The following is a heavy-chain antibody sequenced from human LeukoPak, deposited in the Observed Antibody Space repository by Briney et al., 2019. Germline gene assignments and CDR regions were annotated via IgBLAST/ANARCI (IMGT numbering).Heavy chain of an antibody. J-gene: IGHJ6*02. V-gene: IGHV4-59*01. CDR3: ARDVYYGSGGYGLDV. CDR1: GGSISSYY. D-gene: IGHD3-10*01. Sequence: PSDTLSLTRTVSGGSISSYYWSWIRQSPGKGLEWIGYIHYSGSTNYNPSLKSRVTISVDTSKNQFSLKLRSVTAADTAVYYCARDVYYGSGGYGLDVWGQGTTATVSS. CDR2: IHYSGST.